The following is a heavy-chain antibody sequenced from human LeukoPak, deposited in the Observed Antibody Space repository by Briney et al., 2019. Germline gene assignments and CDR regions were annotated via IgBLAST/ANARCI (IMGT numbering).Heavy chain of an antibody. D-gene: IGHD4-11*01. Sequence: PGGSLRLSCAASGFTVSNNYMSWVRQAPGKGLEWLSYIDGSSSRTNYADSVKGRFTISRDNVKNSLYLQMNSLRAEDTAVYFCARRGTDYCTPSSCHPNWFAPWGQGTQVTVSS. CDR3: ARRGTDYCTPSSCHPNWFAP. CDR2: IDGSSSRT. CDR1: GFTVSNNY. V-gene: IGHV3-11*03. J-gene: IGHJ5*02.